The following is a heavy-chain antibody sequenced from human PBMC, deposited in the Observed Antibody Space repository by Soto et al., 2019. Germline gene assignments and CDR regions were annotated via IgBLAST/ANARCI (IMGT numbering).Heavy chain of an antibody. D-gene: IGHD5-18*01. V-gene: IGHV4-39*01. Sequence: NPSETLSLTCTVSGGSISSSSYYWCWIRQPPGKGLEWIGSIYYSGSTYYNPSLKSRVTISVDTSKNQFSLKLSSVTAADTAVYYCARNGYSYGYGYYYYGMDVWGQGTTVTVSS. CDR2: IYYSGST. CDR1: GGSISSSSYY. J-gene: IGHJ6*02. CDR3: ARNGYSYGYGYYYYGMDV.